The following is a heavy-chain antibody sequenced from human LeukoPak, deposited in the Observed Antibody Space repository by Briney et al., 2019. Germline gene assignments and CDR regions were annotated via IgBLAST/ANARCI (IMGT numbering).Heavy chain of an antibody. D-gene: IGHD2-2*01. CDR1: GGTFSSYA. CDR2: IIPILGIA. Sequence: GASVKVSCKASGGTFSSYAISWVRQAPGQGLEWMGRIIPILGIANYAQKFQGRVTITADKSTSTAYMELSSLRSEDTAVYYCASDRAGVGYCSSTSCHAINWFDPWGQGTLVTVSS. CDR3: ASDRAGVGYCSSTSCHAINWFDP. V-gene: IGHV1-69*04. J-gene: IGHJ5*02.